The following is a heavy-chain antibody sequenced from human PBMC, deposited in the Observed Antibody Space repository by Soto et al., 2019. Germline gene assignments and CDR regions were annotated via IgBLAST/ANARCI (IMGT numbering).Heavy chain of an antibody. Sequence: QVQLVQSGAEVKKPGASVKVSCKPSGYTFTSYYMHWVRQAPGQGLEWMGVINPNGGTTRYAQKFQGRVTMTRDTSTNTVDMELSSLRSDDTAVYYCARDPGLPAAFNWFDPWGQGTLVTVSS. CDR3: ARDPGLPAAFNWFDP. J-gene: IGHJ5*02. CDR2: INPNGGTT. CDR1: GYTFTSYY. D-gene: IGHD2-2*01. V-gene: IGHV1-46*01.